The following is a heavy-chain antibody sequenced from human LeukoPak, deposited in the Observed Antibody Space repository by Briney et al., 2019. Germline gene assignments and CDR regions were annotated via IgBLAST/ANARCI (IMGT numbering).Heavy chain of an antibody. D-gene: IGHD2-15*01. CDR3: ATSMRYCSGGSCYSPFQH. CDR2: IYYSGST. V-gene: IGHV4-59*01. Sequence: SETLSLTCTVSGGSISSYYWSWIRQPPGKGLEWIGYIYYSGSTNYNPSLKSRVTISVDTSKNQFSLKLSPVTAADTAVYYCATSMRYCSGGSCYSPFQHWGQGTLVTVSS. J-gene: IGHJ1*01. CDR1: GGSISSYY.